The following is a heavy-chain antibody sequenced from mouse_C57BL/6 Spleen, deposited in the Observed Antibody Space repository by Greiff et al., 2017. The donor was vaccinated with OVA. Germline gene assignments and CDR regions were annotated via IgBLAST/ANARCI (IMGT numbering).Heavy chain of an antibody. CDR3: ARAGAGYYFDY. CDR2: IDPSDSYT. V-gene: IGHV1-69*01. J-gene: IGHJ2*01. Sequence: QVQLQQPGAELVMPGASVKLSCKASGYTFTSYWMHWVKQRPGQGLEWIGAIDPSDSYTNYNQKFKGKSTLTVDKSSSTAYMQLSSLTSEDSAVYYCARAGAGYYFDYWGQGTTLTVSS. CDR1: GYTFTSYW.